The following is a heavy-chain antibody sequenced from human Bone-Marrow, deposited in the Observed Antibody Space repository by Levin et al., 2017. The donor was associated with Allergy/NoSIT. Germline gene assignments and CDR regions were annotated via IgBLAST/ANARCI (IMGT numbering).Heavy chain of an antibody. D-gene: IGHD6-25*01. CDR1: GFIFSNYG. Sequence: GGSLRLSCGASGFIFSNYGMHWVRQAPGKGLEWVASIWYDGSNENYADPVKGRFTISRDNSKNTLYLHLDSLSAEDTAVYYCATFQRSSNLQYFQHWGQGTLVTVSS. V-gene: IGHV3-30*02. CDR2: IWYDGSNE. CDR3: ATFQRSSNLQYFQH. J-gene: IGHJ1*01.